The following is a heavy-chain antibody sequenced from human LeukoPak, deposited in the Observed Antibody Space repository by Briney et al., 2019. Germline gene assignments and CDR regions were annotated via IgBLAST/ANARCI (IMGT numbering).Heavy chain of an antibody. CDR1: GGSISSGGYY. J-gene: IGHJ1*01. CDR3: ARQDSYYYGSGSSFQH. Sequence: SETLSLTCTVSGGSISSGGYYWSWIRQHPGKGLEWIGYIYYSGSTYYNPSPKSRVTISVDTSKNQFSLKLSSVTAADTAVYYCARQDSYYYGSGSSFQHWGQGTLVTVSS. V-gene: IGHV4-31*03. D-gene: IGHD3-10*01. CDR2: IYYSGST.